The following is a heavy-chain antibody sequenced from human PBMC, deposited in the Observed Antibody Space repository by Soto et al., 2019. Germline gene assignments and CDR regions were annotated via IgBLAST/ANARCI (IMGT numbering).Heavy chain of an antibody. CDR1: GFTFSSYA. D-gene: IGHD5-12*01. CDR3: ARDRGWLHLFSDAFDI. CDR2: ISYDGSNK. V-gene: IGHV3-30-3*01. J-gene: IGHJ3*02. Sequence: GGSLRLSCAASGFTFSSYAMHWVRQAPGKGLEWVAVISYDGSNKYYADSVKGRFTISRDNSKNTLYLQMNSLRAEDTAVYYCARDRGWLHLFSDAFDIWGQGTMVTVSS.